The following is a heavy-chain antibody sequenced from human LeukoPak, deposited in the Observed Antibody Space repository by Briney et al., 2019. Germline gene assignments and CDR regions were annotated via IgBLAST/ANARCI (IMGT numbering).Heavy chain of an antibody. CDR3: AKDQGKTSRYYSDF. CDR1: GFTFSNYA. J-gene: IGHJ4*02. CDR2: ISSGDST. Sequence: GALRLSCAASGFTFSNYAMSWVRQAPGKGLGWVSLISSGDSTFYADSVKGRFTISRDNSKRTLYLQMNSLRAADTAVYYCAKDQGKTSRYYSDFWGRGTLVTVSS. V-gene: IGHV3-23*01.